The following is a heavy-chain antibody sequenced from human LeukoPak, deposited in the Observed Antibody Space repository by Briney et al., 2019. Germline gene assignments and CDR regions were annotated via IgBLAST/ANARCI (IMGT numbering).Heavy chain of an antibody. D-gene: IGHD2-2*01. J-gene: IGHJ3*02. CDR1: GGFISSGGYY. CDR2: IYYSGST. V-gene: IGHV4-31*03. Sequence: PSQTLSLTCTVSGGFISSGGYYRSWIRQHPGKGLEWIGYIYYSGSTYYNPSLKSRVTISVDTSKNQFSLKLSSVTAADTAVYYCARDPRAPVRTRAFDIWGQGTMVTVSS. CDR3: ARDPRAPVRTRAFDI.